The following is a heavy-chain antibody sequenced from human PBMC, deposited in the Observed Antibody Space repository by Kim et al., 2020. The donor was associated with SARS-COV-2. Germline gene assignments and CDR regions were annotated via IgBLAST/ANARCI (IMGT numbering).Heavy chain of an antibody. V-gene: IGHV5-51*01. J-gene: IGHJ5*02. Sequence: GESLKISCKGSGYSFTSYWIGWVRQMPGKGLEWMGIIYPADSDTRYSPSFQGQVTISADTSISTAYLQWSSLKASDTAMYYCARHKGASSYRSAFHPWGQGTLVTVSS. CDR3: ARHKGASSYRSAFHP. CDR2: IYPADSDT. CDR1: GYSFTSYW. D-gene: IGHD3-3*01.